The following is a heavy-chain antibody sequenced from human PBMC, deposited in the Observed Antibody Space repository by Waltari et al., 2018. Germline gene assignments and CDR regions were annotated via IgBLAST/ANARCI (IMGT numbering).Heavy chain of an antibody. V-gene: IGHV4-59*08. J-gene: IGHJ5*02. CDR3: ARLDYDFWSGYPRWFDP. CDR2: IYYSGNT. Sequence: QVQLQESGPGLVKPSETLSLTCTVSGGSISSYYWSWIRRPPGKGLEWIGYIYYSGNTNYNPSLKSRVTISVDTSKNQFSLKLSSVTAADTAVYYCARLDYDFWSGYPRWFDPWGQGTLVTVSS. D-gene: IGHD3-3*01. CDR1: GGSISSYY.